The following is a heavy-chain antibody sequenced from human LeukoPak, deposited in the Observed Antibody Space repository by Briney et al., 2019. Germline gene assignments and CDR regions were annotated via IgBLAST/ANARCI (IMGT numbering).Heavy chain of an antibody. V-gene: IGHV3-11*04. Sequence: PGGSLRLSCAASGFTFSDYYMSWIRQAPGKGLEWVSFISSSGTTIYYADSVKGRFTISRDNAKNSLYLQMNSLRAEDTAVYYCARDRSGILTPLDYWGQGTLVTVSS. CDR2: ISSSGTTI. D-gene: IGHD3-9*01. CDR3: ARDRSGILTPLDY. J-gene: IGHJ4*02. CDR1: GFTFSDYY.